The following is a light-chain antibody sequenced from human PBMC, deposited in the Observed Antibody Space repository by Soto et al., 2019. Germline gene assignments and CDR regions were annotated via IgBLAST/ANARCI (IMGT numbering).Light chain of an antibody. J-gene: IGLJ1*01. CDR1: SSDVGGYNY. CDR2: EVS. V-gene: IGLV2-14*01. CDR3: CSYAGSSTPYV. Sequence: QSALTQPASVSGSPGQSITISCTGTSSDVGGYNYVSWYQQHPGKAPQLMIYEVSNRPSGVSNRFSGSKSGNTASLTISGLQAEDEAEYYCCSYAGSSTPYVFGTGTKVTV.